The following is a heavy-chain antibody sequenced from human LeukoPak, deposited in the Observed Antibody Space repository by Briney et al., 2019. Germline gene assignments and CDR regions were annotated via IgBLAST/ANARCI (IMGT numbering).Heavy chain of an antibody. V-gene: IGHV3-11*06. Sequence: GGSLRLSCAASGFTFSDYYMSWTRQAPGKGLEWVSYISTTSSFTKYADSVKGRFTISRDNAKNSLYLQMNSLRAEDTAVYYCARNTGTYDYWGQGTLVTVSS. J-gene: IGHJ4*02. D-gene: IGHD1-1*01. CDR1: GFTFSDYY. CDR2: ISTTSSFT. CDR3: ARNTGTYDY.